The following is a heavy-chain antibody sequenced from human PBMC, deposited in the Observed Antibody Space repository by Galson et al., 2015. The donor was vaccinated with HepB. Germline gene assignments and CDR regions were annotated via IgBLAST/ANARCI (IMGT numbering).Heavy chain of an antibody. Sequence: SLRLSCAASGFTFSNAWMSWVRQAPGKGLEWVGRIKSKSDGGTTDYTAPVKGRFTIARDDSTNTLYLQINSLKTEDTAVYYCTTDIRPYDSTAFDIWGQGTMVTVSS. D-gene: IGHD3-22*01. CDR1: GFTFSNAW. V-gene: IGHV3-15*01. CDR3: TTDIRPYDSTAFDI. CDR2: IKSKSDGGTT. J-gene: IGHJ3*02.